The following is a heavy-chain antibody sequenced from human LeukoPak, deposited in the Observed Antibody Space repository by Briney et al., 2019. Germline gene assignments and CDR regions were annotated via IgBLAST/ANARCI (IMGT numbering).Heavy chain of an antibody. CDR3: ARDRLSWSGYYGNY. V-gene: IGHV3-23*01. CDR2: ISGDGDNT. CDR1: RFTFSSYA. Sequence: PGGSLRLSCAASRFTFSSYAMSWVRQAPGKGLEWVPTISGDGDNTYYADSVKGRFTISRDNSKNSLYLQMNSLRAEDTAVYYCARDRLSWSGYYGNYWGQGTLVTVSS. D-gene: IGHD3-3*01. J-gene: IGHJ4*02.